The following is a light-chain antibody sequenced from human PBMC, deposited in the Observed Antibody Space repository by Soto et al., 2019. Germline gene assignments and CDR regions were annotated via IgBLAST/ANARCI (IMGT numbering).Light chain of an antibody. Sequence: EIVLTQSPATLSLSLGESATLSCRASQSVSSYLAWYQQKPGQGPRLLIYDASNRATGVSARFSGSGYGTDFTLTISSLEPDDFATYYCQQYDNLPLTFGGGTKVEIK. J-gene: IGKJ4*01. V-gene: IGKV3-11*01. CDR2: DAS. CDR3: QQYDNLPLT. CDR1: QSVSSY.